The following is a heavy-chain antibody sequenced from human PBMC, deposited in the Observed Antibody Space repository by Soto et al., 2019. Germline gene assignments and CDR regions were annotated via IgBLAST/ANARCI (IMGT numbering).Heavy chain of an antibody. V-gene: IGHV1-8*01. J-gene: IGHJ6*03. Sequence: VASVKVSCKASGYTFTSYDINWVRQATGQGLEWMGWMNPNSGNAGYAQKFQGRVTMTRNTSISTAYMELSSLRSEDTAVYYRARGPLTIFGVVHYYYMDVWGKGTTVTVSS. CDR3: ARGPLTIFGVVHYYYMDV. D-gene: IGHD3-3*01. CDR2: MNPNSGNA. CDR1: GYTFTSYD.